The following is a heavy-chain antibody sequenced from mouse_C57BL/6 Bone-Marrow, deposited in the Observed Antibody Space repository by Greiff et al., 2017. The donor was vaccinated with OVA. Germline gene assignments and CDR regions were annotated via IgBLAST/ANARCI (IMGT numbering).Heavy chain of an antibody. J-gene: IGHJ2*01. D-gene: IGHD1-1*01. CDR2: IYPGSGST. CDR3: ARDYYGSRPFDY. V-gene: IGHV1-55*01. CDR1: GYTFTSYW. Sequence: QVQLKQPGAELVKPGASVKMSCKASGYTFTSYWITWVKQRPGQGLEWIGDIYPGSGSTNYNEKFKSKATLTVDTSSSTAYMQLSSLTSEDSAVYYCARDYYGSRPFDYWGQGTTRTVSS.